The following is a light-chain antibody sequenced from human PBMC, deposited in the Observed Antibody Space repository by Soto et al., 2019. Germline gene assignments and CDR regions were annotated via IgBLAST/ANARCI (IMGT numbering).Light chain of an antibody. CDR2: NTN. Sequence: QTVVTQEPSFSVSPGGTVTLTCGLSSGSVSASYYPSWYQQTPGQAPRTLIYNTNSRSSGVPDRFSGSILGNKAALTITGAQADDECDYYCVLYMGSGIWVFGGGTKVTVL. CDR1: SGSVSASYY. CDR3: VLYMGSGIWV. J-gene: IGLJ3*02. V-gene: IGLV8-61*01.